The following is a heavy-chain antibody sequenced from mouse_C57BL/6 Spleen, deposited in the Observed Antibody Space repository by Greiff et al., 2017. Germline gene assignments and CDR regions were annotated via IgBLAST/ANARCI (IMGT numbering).Heavy chain of an antibody. CDR1: GYAFSSYW. V-gene: IGHV1-80*01. Sequence: QVLLQQSGAELVKPGASVKISCTASGYAFSSYWMNWVKQRPGKGLEWFGQIYPGDGDTNYNGKFKGKATLTADKSSSTAYMQLSSLTSEDAAVYFCAREDDGYPDYWGKGTTLTVSS. CDR3: AREDDGYPDY. D-gene: IGHD2-3*01. J-gene: IGHJ2*01. CDR2: IYPGDGDT.